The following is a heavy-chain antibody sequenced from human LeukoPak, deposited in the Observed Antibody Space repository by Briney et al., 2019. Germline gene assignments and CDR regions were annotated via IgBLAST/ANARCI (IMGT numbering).Heavy chain of an antibody. Sequence: GGSLRLSCAASGFTFSNYGMHWVRQAPGKGLEWVTFIRYDGSNNFYAGSVKGRFTISRDNSKNALYLQMNSLRAEDTAVYYCVKGYDYYMDVWGKGTTVSISS. V-gene: IGHV3-30*02. CDR1: GFTFSNYG. J-gene: IGHJ6*03. CDR2: IRYDGSNN. CDR3: VKGYDYYMDV.